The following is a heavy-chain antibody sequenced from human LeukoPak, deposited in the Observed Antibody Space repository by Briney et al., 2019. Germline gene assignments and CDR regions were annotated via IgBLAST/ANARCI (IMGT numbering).Heavy chain of an antibody. CDR2: INPDSGGT. CDR1: GYTFTNYA. V-gene: IGHV1-2*02. D-gene: IGHD6-19*01. Sequence: GASVKVSCKASGYTFTNYAMHWVRQAPGQGLEWMGWINPDSGGTNYAQKFQGRVTMTRDTSIRTAYMELSRLRSDDTAVYYCARVLFYSSGNKSNRVDYWGQGTLVTVSS. CDR3: ARVLFYSSGNKSNRVDY. J-gene: IGHJ4*02.